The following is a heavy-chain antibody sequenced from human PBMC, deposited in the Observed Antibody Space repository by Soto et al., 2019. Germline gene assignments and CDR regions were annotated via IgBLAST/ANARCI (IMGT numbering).Heavy chain of an antibody. D-gene: IGHD1-26*01. V-gene: IGHV4-31*02. CDR2: IYYSGST. CDR3: ARVEATDYYGMDV. J-gene: IGHJ6*02. Sequence: WSWIRQHPGKGLEWIGYIYYSGSTYYNPSLKSRVTISVDTSKNQFSLKLSSVTAADTAVYYCARVEATDYYGMDVWGQGTTVTVSS.